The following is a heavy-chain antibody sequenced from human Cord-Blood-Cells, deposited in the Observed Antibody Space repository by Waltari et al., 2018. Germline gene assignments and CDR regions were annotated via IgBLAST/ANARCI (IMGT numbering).Heavy chain of an antibody. CDR2: INHSGST. D-gene: IGHD6-13*01. V-gene: IGHV4-34*01. J-gene: IGHJ3*02. CDR1: GGSFSGYY. CDR3: ARPLQAAAPQDAFDI. Sequence: QVQLQQWGAGLLKPSETLSLTCAVYGGSFSGYYWSWIRQPPGKGLEWIGEINHSGSTNSSPALKSRGTISVDTSKNQFSLKLSSVTAADTAVYYCARPLQAAAPQDAFDIWGQGTMVTVSS.